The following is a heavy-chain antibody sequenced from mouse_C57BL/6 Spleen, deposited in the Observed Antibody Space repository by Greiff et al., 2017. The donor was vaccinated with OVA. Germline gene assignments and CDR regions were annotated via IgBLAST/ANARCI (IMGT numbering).Heavy chain of an antibody. J-gene: IGHJ4*01. D-gene: IGHD2-4*01. CDR3: ASGHDYGRCYAMDY. CDR2: ISSGSSTI. Sequence: EVQVVESGGGLVKPGGSLKLSCAASGFTFSDYGMHWVRQAPEKGLEWVAYISSGSSTIYYADTVKGRFTISRDNAKNTLFLQMTSLRSEDTAMYYCASGHDYGRCYAMDYWGQGTSVTVSS. V-gene: IGHV5-17*01. CDR1: GFTFSDYG.